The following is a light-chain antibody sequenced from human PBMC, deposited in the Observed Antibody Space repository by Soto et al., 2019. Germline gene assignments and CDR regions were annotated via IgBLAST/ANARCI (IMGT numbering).Light chain of an antibody. CDR2: GAS. CDR1: QGVSSY. CDR3: QQLHGYPIT. V-gene: IGKV1-9*01. J-gene: IGKJ5*01. Sequence: DIQLTQSPSSLSASVGDRVTITCRASQGVSSYVDWYQQKPGKPPKLLIYGASTLQSGVPSRLSGGASGTEFTLTISSLQPEDFATYYCQQLHGYPITFGQGTRLEIK.